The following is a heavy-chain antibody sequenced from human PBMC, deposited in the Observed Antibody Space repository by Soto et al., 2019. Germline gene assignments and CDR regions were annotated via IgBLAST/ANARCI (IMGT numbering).Heavy chain of an antibody. Sequence: VESMKISCKGSGYSFAGYWIGWVRQMPGKDLEWMGIIYPGDSDTRYSASFQGQVTISADKSLRTAYLQWTSLRASDTALYYCARTRSFTLGFYYDGMDVWGQGITVTVSS. J-gene: IGHJ6*02. V-gene: IGHV5-51*01. CDR1: GYSFAGYW. D-gene: IGHD6-6*01. CDR2: IYPGDSDT. CDR3: ARTRSFTLGFYYDGMDV.